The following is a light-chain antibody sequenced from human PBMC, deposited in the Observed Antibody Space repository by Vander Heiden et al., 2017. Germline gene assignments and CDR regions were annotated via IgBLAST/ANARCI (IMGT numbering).Light chain of an antibody. V-gene: IGKV1-39*01. Sequence: DIQMTQFPFSPFAFVGDRVTITCRASQSISSYLNWYQQKPGKAPKHLIYAASSLQSGVRSRFSGGSGGPDFSLTSISRQLEDFATYYCQQNYNTPPCTFGQGTKVEIK. CDR2: AAS. CDR1: QSISSY. CDR3: QQNYNTPPCT. J-gene: IGKJ2*02.